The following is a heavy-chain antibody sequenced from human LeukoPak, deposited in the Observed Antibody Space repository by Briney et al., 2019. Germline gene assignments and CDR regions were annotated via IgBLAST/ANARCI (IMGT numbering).Heavy chain of an antibody. V-gene: IGHV3-21*01. Sequence: ETLSLTCTVSGGSISRSSYYWGWIRQPPGKGLEWISSITTSSSYTFYADSVKGRLTISRDNARNSLYLQMNSLTAEDTAVYYCARDPYSGAYGDTYYYYMDVWGKGTTVTVSS. CDR3: ARDPYSGAYGDTYYYYMDV. CDR1: GGSISRSS. CDR2: ITTSSSYT. J-gene: IGHJ6*03. D-gene: IGHD1-26*01.